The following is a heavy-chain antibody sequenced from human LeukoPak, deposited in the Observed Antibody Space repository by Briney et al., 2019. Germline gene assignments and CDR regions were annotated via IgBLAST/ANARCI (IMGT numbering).Heavy chain of an antibody. J-gene: IGHJ6*03. V-gene: IGHV4-30-4*08. CDR1: GGSISCGDYY. Sequence: SETLSLTCTVSGGSISCGDYYWSWIRQPPGKGLEWIGYIYYSGSTYYNPSLKSRVTISVDTSKNQFSLKLSSVTAADTAVYYCARVAGRYSSRGYYMDVWGKGTTVTVSS. CDR2: IYYSGST. CDR3: ARVAGRYSSRGYYMDV. D-gene: IGHD6-13*01.